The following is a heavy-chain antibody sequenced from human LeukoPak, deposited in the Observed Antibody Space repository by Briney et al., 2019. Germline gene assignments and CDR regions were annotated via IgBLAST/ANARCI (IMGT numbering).Heavy chain of an antibody. CDR3: ARDGELWFGEFPDVRGIDY. D-gene: IGHD3-10*01. V-gene: IGHV4-59*01. Sequence: SETLSLTCTVSGGSISSYYWSWIRQPPGKGLEWIGYIYYSGSTNYNPSLKSRVTISVDTSKNQFSLKLSSVTAADTAVYYCARDGELWFGEFPDVRGIDYWGQGTLVTVSS. J-gene: IGHJ4*02. CDR2: IYYSGST. CDR1: GGSISSYY.